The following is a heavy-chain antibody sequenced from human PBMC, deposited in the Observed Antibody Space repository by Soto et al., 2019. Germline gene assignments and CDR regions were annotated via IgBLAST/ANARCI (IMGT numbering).Heavy chain of an antibody. Sequence: PGESLKISCKGSGYSFTSYWIGCVRQMPGKGLEWMGIIYPGDSDTRYSPSFQGQVTISADKSISTAYLQWSSLKASDTAMYYCATLGGDGYNSNYYYGMDVWGQGTTVTVSS. CDR1: GYSFTSYW. CDR2: IYPGDSDT. CDR3: ATLGGDGYNSNYYYGMDV. V-gene: IGHV5-51*01. J-gene: IGHJ6*02. D-gene: IGHD3-16*01.